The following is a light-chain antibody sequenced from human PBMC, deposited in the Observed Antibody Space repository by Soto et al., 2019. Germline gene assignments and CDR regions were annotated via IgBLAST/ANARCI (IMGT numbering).Light chain of an antibody. CDR1: SSNIGSNT. V-gene: IGLV1-44*01. J-gene: IGLJ2*01. CDR2: NKN. CDR3: AAWDDSLNGVV. Sequence: QSVLTQPPSASGTPGQRVTISCSGSSSNIGSNTVNWYQQLPGTAPKLLIYNKNQRPSGVPDRISGSKSGTSASLAISGLQSEDEADYYCAAWDDSLNGVVFGGGTKLTVL.